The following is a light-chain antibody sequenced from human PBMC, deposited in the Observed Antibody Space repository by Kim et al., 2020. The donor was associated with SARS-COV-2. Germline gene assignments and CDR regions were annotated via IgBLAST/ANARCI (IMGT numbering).Light chain of an antibody. CDR2: EVN. V-gene: IGLV2-14*01. J-gene: IGLJ1*01. CDR3: SSYASTRSYV. Sequence: GQWLTVTSTGTSGNVSAYNDVSCYQQPPGNAPQLMFFEVNKRPSGLSNRFSGSKSGNTASLTISGRQAEDEADYYCSSYASTRSYVFGSGTKVTVL. CDR1: SGNVSAYND.